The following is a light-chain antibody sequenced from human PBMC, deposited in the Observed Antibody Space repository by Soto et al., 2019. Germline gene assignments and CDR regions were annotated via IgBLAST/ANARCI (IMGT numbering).Light chain of an antibody. CDR1: SSDVGGYNY. Sequence: QSALTQPASVSGSPGQSITISCTGTSSDVGGYNYVSWYQQHPGKAPKLMIYAVSNRPSGVSNRLSGSKSGNTASLTISGLQAEDEDDYYCSSYTSTNTYVFGTGTKLTVL. CDR2: AVS. CDR3: SSYTSTNTYV. V-gene: IGLV2-14*03. J-gene: IGLJ1*01.